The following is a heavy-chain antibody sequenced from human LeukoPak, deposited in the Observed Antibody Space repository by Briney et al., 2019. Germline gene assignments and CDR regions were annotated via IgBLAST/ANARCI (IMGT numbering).Heavy chain of an antibody. V-gene: IGHV4-30-4*01. CDR2: IYYSGST. D-gene: IGHD4-17*01. CDR3: ATSPTVTTVYWYFDL. Sequence: PSETLSLTCTVSGGSISSGDYYWSWIRQPPGTGLEWIGYIYYSGSTFYNPSLKSRVTMSVDTSKNQFPLKLSSVTAADTAVYYCATSPTVTTVYWYFDLWGRGTLVTVSS. CDR1: GGSISSGDYY. J-gene: IGHJ2*01.